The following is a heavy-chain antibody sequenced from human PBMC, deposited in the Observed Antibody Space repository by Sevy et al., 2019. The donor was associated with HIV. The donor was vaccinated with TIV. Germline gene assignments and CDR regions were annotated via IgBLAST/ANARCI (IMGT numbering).Heavy chain of an antibody. V-gene: IGHV3-7*01. CDR3: AREIRYSSGPRLYNWFDP. Sequence: GGSLRLSCAASGFTFSSYWVSWVRQAPGKGLEWVANIKQDGSEKYYVDSVKGRFTISRDNAKNSHYLQMNRLRAEDTAVYYCAREIRYSSGPRLYNWFDPWGQGTLVTVSS. J-gene: IGHJ5*02. CDR2: IKQDGSEK. CDR1: GFTFSSYW. D-gene: IGHD6-19*01.